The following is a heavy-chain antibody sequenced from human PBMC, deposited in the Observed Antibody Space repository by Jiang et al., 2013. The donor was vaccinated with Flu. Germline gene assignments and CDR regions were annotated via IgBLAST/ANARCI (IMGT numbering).Heavy chain of an antibody. D-gene: IGHD3-16*01. Sequence: EWLGRTYYRSMWYYDYAVSMKSRLTINPDTSKNQFSLQLNSVTPEDTAVYYCARVFGGVSGYYNNWFDPWGQGTLVTVSS. V-gene: IGHV6-1*01. CDR2: TYYRSMWYY. CDR3: ARVFGGVSGYYNNWFDP. J-gene: IGHJ5*02.